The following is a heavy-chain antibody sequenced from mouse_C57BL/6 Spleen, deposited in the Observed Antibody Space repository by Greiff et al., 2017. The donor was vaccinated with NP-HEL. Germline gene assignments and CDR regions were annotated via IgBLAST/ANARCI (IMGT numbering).Heavy chain of an antibody. D-gene: IGHD2-4*01. Sequence: VQLQQPGAELVKPGASVKLSCTASGYTFSSYWMHWVKQRPGRGLEWIGRIGHNSGGTKYNEKLKSKATLTVDKPSSTAYMQLSSLTSEDSAVYYCAREDPYDSFDYWGQGTTLTVSS. CDR1: GYTFSSYW. CDR3: AREDPYDSFDY. CDR2: IGHNSGGT. V-gene: IGHV1-72*01. J-gene: IGHJ2*01.